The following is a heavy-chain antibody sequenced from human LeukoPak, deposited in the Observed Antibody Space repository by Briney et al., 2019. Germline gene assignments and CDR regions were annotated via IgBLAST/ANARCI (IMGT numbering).Heavy chain of an antibody. CDR2: IYHGGST. Sequence: SETLSLTCTVSGYSISSGYYWGWIRQPPGKGLEWIGSIYHGGSTYYNPSLKSRVTLSLDTSKSQFALKVTSVTAADTAVYYCARDEYGDFQGFDFWGQGTRVTVSS. CDR3: ARDEYGDFQGFDF. V-gene: IGHV4-38-2*02. CDR1: GYSISSGYY. J-gene: IGHJ4*02. D-gene: IGHD4-17*01.